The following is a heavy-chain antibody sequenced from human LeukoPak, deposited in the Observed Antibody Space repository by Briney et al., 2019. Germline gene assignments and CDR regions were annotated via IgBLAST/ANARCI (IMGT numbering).Heavy chain of an antibody. CDR2: INPNSGGT. CDR3: AREASGYYHDAFDI. CDR1: GYTFTGYY. J-gene: IGHJ3*02. Sequence: ASVKVSCKASGYTFTGYYMHWVRQAPGQGLEWMGRINPNSGGTNYAQRFQGRVTMTRDTSISTAYMELSRLRSDDTAVYYCAREASGYYHDAFDIWGQGTMVTVSS. V-gene: IGHV1-2*06. D-gene: IGHD3-22*01.